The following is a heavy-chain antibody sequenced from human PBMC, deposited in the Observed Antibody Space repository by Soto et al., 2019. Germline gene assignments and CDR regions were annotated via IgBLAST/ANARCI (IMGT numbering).Heavy chain of an antibody. CDR2: IYYSGST. Sequence: SETLSLTCTVSGGSISSYHWSWIRQPPRKGLESIGYIYYSGSTNYNPSLKSRVTISVDTSTNQFSLKLSSVTAADTAVYYCARDNGSITIFGVVIDNWFDPWGQGTLVTVSS. CDR3: ARDNGSITIFGVVIDNWFDP. D-gene: IGHD3-3*01. J-gene: IGHJ5*02. V-gene: IGHV4-59*01. CDR1: GGSISSYH.